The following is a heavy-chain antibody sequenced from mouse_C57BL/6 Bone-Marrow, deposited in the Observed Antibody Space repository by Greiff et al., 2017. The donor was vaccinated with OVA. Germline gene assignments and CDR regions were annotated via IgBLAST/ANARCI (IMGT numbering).Heavy chain of an antibody. V-gene: IGHV1-52*01. CDR2: IDPYDSET. J-gene: IGHJ1*03. Sequence: VQLQQPGAELVKPGSSVKLSCKASGYTFTSYWMHWVKQRPIQGLEWIGNIDPYDSETNYNQKFKDKATLTVDKSSSTAYMQLSSLTSEDSAVSYCARGVEDWYFDDWGKGTTVTVSS. CDR1: GYTFTSYW. CDR3: ARGVEDWYFDD.